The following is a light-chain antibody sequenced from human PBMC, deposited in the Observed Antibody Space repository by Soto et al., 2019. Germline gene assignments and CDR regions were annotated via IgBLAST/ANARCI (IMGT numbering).Light chain of an antibody. V-gene: IGKV1-5*01. CDR2: DAS. CDR3: QEYTTYSST. Sequence: DIQMTQSPSTLSASVGDRVTITCRAGQTIGTWLAWYQQKPGEAPKVLIYDASTLESGVPSRFSGGGSGTEFTLTITSLQPVDFATYYCQEYTTYSSTFGQGTKVEVK. CDR1: QTIGTW. J-gene: IGKJ1*01.